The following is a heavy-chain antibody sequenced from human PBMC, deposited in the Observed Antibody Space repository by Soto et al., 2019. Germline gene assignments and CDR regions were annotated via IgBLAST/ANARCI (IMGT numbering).Heavy chain of an antibody. CDR3: ARENADYIFYYDYGMDV. D-gene: IGHD3-16*01. V-gene: IGHV3-30-3*01. Sequence: PGGSLRLSCAASGFTFSSYAMHWVRQAPGKGLEWVAVISYDGSNKYYADSVKGRFTISRDNSKNTLYLQMNSLRAEDTAVYYCARENADYIFYYDYGMDVWGQGTTVTVSS. CDR2: ISYDGSNK. J-gene: IGHJ6*02. CDR1: GFTFSSYA.